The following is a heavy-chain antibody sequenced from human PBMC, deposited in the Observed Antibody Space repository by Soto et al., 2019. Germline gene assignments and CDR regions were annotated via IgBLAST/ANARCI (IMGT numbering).Heavy chain of an antibody. Sequence: SGPTLVNPTHTLTLTCTFCGFSLSTRALGVGWIRQPPGKALDWLALIYWNDDKRYSPSLRDRLTITKDTSKNYVVLTMTNMDPTDTATYYCAHSNDLRGFDVWGQRTMVTVSS. CDR1: GFSLSTRALG. J-gene: IGHJ3*01. V-gene: IGHV2-5*01. D-gene: IGHD2-8*01. CDR3: AHSNDLRGFDV. CDR2: IYWNDDK.